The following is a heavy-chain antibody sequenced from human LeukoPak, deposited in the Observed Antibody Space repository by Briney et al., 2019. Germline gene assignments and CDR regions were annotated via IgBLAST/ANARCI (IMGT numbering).Heavy chain of an antibody. CDR3: ARGQYDGSGLVVY. CDR2: INSDGGST. Sequence: PGGSLRLSCAASGFTFSSYWMCWVCQAPGKGLVWVSRINSDGGSTTYADFVKGRFTISRDNAKNTLYLQMNSLRAEDTAVYYCARGQYDGSGLVVYWGRGTLVTVSS. CDR1: GFTFSSYW. V-gene: IGHV3-74*01. J-gene: IGHJ4*02. D-gene: IGHD3-22*01.